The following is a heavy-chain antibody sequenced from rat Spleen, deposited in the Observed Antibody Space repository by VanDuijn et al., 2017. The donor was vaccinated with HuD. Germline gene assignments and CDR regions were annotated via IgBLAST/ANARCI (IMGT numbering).Heavy chain of an antibody. CDR3: ARHGYNSYFDY. V-gene: IGHV3-1*01. Sequence: EVQLQESGPGLVKPSQSLSLTCSVTGYSITSNYWGWIRKFPGNKMEWIGHISYSGSTNYNPSLKSRISITRDTSRNQFFLQFNSVTTEDTATYYCARHGYNSYFDYWGQGVMVTVSS. J-gene: IGHJ2*01. CDR2: ISYSGST. D-gene: IGHD1-9*01. CDR1: GYSITSNY.